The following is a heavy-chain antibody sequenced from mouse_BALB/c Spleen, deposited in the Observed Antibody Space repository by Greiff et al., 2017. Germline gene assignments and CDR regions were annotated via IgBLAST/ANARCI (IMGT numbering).Heavy chain of an antibody. CDR1: GFTFSSYG. D-gene: IGHD4-1*01. Sequence: EVQGVESGGDLVKPGGSLKLSCAASGFTFSSYGMSWVRQTPDKRLEWVATISSGGSYTYYPDSVKGRFTISRDNAKNTLYLQMSSLKSDDTAMYYCARHRANWDWFAYWGQGTLVTVSA. V-gene: IGHV5-6*01. J-gene: IGHJ3*01. CDR2: ISSGGSYT. CDR3: ARHRANWDWFAY.